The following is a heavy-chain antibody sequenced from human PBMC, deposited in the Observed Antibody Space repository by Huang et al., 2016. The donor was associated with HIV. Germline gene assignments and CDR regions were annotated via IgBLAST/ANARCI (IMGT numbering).Heavy chain of an antibody. CDR2: IKTDGREK. V-gene: IGHV3-7*01. J-gene: IGHJ4*02. D-gene: IGHD1-26*01. CDR1: GFTFNSYW. Sequence: EVQLVESGGGLVQPGGSLWLSCAASGFTFNSYWMSWVRQAPGKGLEWVAGIKTDGREKSYVDSVKGRFTISRDNAKNSLYLQMNSLRAEDTAVYYCVRLLDHTGDYWGQGTLVTVSS. CDR3: VRLLDHTGDY.